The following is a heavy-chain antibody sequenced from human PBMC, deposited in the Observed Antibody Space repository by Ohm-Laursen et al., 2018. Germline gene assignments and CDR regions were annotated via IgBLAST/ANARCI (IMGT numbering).Heavy chain of an antibody. CDR1: GFTFSSYG. V-gene: IGHV3-30*03. Sequence: SLRLSCTASGFTFSSYGMHWVRQAPGKGLEWVAVISYDGSNKYYADSVKGRFTISRENAKNSLYLQMNSLRAGDTAVYYCARANWMSGYWLDYWGQGTLVTVSS. J-gene: IGHJ4*02. CDR2: ISYDGSNK. D-gene: IGHD3-3*01. CDR3: ARANWMSGYWLDY.